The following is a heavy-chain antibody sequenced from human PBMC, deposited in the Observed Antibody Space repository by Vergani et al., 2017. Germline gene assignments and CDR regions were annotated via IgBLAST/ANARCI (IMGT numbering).Heavy chain of an antibody. CDR2: IYYSGRT. D-gene: IGHD6-19*01. CDR3: ARPASSGWYPFDY. J-gene: IGHJ4*02. V-gene: IGHV4-39*01. Sequence: HLQESGPGLVKPSETLSLTCTVSGGSISRSSYYWGWIRQPPGKGLEWIGSIYYSGRTYYNPSLKSRVTISVDTSKNQFSPNLSSVTAADTAVYYCARPASSGWYPFDYWGQGTLVTVSS. CDR1: GGSISRSSYY.